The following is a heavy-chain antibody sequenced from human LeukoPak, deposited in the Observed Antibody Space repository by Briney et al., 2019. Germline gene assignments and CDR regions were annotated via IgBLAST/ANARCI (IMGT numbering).Heavy chain of an antibody. CDR2: IYYSGTT. CDR1: GGSISNYY. J-gene: IGHJ5*02. V-gene: IGHV4-59*01. Sequence: SETLSLTCTVSGGSISNYYWSWIRQPPGKGLEWIGYIYYSGTTNYNPSLKSRVTISVDTSKTQFSLKLTSVTAADTAVFYCARSRDGNNVDTWGQGTLVTVSS. D-gene: IGHD5-24*01. CDR3: ARSRDGNNVDT.